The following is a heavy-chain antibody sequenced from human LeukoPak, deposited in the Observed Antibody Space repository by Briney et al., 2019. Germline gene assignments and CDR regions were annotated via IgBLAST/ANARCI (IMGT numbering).Heavy chain of an antibody. D-gene: IGHD6-19*01. Sequence: GGSLRLSCAASGFTFSNAWMSWVRQAPGKGLEWVGRIKSKTDGGTTDYAAPVKGRFTISRDDSKNTLYLQMNSLKTEDTAVYYCTTGPPPAVAGTIWGQGTLVTVSS. V-gene: IGHV3-15*01. CDR2: IKSKTDGGTT. CDR1: GFTFSNAW. J-gene: IGHJ4*02. CDR3: TTGPPPAVAGTI.